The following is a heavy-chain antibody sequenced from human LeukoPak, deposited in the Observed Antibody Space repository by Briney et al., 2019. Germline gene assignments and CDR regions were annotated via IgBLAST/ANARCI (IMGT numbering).Heavy chain of an antibody. Sequence: PSETLSLTCTVSGGSISSYYWSWIRQPPGKGLEWIGHIYYSGSTNYNPSLKSRVTISVDTSKNQFSLKLSSVTAADTAVYYCARVDYYDSSGYYSLTGGFDYWGQGTLVTVSS. CDR1: GGSISSYY. CDR2: IYYSGST. J-gene: IGHJ4*02. CDR3: ARVDYYDSSGYYSLTGGFDY. D-gene: IGHD3-22*01. V-gene: IGHV4-59*01.